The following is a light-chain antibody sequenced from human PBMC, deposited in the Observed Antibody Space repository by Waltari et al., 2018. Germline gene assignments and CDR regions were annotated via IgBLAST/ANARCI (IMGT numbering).Light chain of an antibody. CDR2: SDS. CDR1: NIGRKS. Sequence: YVLTQPPSVSVDPGKTDRVTGGGENIGRKSGNGYQPKPGQAPVLGMFSDSDGPSEIPGRCSGSNSGNTATLPISWVEAGDEADYHCQVLDYVTDSGVFGGGTKLTVL. V-gene: IGLV3-21*04. J-gene: IGLJ3*02. CDR3: QVLDYVTDSGV.